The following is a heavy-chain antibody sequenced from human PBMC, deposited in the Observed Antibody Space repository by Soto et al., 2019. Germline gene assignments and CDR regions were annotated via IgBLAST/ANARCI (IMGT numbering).Heavy chain of an antibody. J-gene: IGHJ4*02. CDR2: INPNTGGT. V-gene: IGHV1-2*02. CDR3: ASYGSGTSSHRHFYY. Sequence: GASVKVSCTASGYPFTDYYMHWVRHVPGQGLEWMGWINPNTGGTNYAQKFQGRVTMTRDRSVTTAYMELGRLTSDQTAVYYRASYGSGTSSHRHFYYWGQGTLVTVSS. D-gene: IGHD3-10*01. CDR1: GYPFTDYY.